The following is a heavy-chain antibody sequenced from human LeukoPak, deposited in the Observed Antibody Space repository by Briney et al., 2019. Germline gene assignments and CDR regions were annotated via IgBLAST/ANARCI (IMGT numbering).Heavy chain of an antibody. CDR1: GGSFSGYY. J-gene: IGHJ2*01. CDR3: ARGGGDDWYFDL. CDR2: INHSGSP. D-gene: IGHD4-17*01. Sequence: PSETLSLTCAVYGGSFSGYYWSWIRQPPGKGLEWIGEINHSGSPNYNPSLKSRVTISIDTSKNQFSLKLSPVTAADAAVYYCARGGGDDWYFDLWGRGTLVTVSS. V-gene: IGHV4-34*01.